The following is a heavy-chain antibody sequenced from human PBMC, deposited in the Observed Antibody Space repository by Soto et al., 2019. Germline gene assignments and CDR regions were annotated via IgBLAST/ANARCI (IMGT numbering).Heavy chain of an antibody. CDR3: ARVGPDYGDPRSSGFDM. V-gene: IGHV3-48*01. Sequence: GGSLRLSCAASGFTLSTSGMNWVRQAPGKGLEWVAYMSSFSGTIFYADSVEGRFTFSRDNAKNSLNLQINSLRAEDTAVYYCARVGPDYGDPRSSGFDMWGQGTLVTVSS. CDR2: MSSFSGTI. CDR1: GFTLSTSG. J-gene: IGHJ3*02. D-gene: IGHD4-17*01.